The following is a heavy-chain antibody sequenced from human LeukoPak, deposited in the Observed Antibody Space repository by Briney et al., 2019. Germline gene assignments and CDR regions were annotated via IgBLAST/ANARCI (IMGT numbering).Heavy chain of an antibody. CDR1: GFTFDDYA. CDR2: ISWNSGSI. Sequence: GRSLRLSCAASGFTFDDYAMHWVRQAPGKGLEWVSGISWNSGSIGYADSVKGRFTISRDNAKNSLYLQMSSLRAEDTALYYCAKVGDGYNHGPFDYWGQGTLITVSS. J-gene: IGHJ4*02. CDR3: AKVGDGYNHGPFDY. D-gene: IGHD5-24*01. V-gene: IGHV3-9*01.